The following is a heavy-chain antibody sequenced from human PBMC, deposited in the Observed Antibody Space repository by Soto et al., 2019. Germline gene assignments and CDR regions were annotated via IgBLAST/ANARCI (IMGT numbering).Heavy chain of an antibody. CDR2: IYYSGST. D-gene: IGHD3-10*01. V-gene: IGHV4-31*03. J-gene: IGHJ6*02. CDR3: ARGLSRGYGMDV. CDR1: GGSISSGGHY. Sequence: SETLSLTCTVSGGSISSGGHYWSWIRQHPGKGLEWIGYIYYSGSTYYNPSLKSRVTISVDTSKNQFSLKLSSVTAADTAVYYCARGLSRGYGMDVWGQGTTVTVSS.